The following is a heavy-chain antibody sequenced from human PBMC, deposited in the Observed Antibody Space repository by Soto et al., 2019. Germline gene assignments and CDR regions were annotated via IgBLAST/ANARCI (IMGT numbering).Heavy chain of an antibody. CDR3: ARDDEYSGNGLDV. CDR2: ILNDGSNR. Sequence: QVQLVESGGGVVQPGRSLRLSCAASEFTFSNYGMHWVLQAPGKGLEWVAVILNDGSNRYHADSVKDRFSISRGNSKTTLYLQMNGLRAEDTAVYYWARDDEYSGNGLDVWGHATTGSVS. V-gene: IGHV3-33*01. J-gene: IGHJ6*02. CDR1: EFTFSNYG. D-gene: IGHD3-10*01.